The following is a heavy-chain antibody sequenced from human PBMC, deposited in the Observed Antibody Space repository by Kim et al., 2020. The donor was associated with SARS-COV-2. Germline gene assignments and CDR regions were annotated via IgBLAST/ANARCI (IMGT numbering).Heavy chain of an antibody. CDR1: GYSFTSYW. CDR2: IYPGDSDT. J-gene: IGHJ6*02. V-gene: IGHV5-51*01. Sequence: GESLKISCKGSGYSFTSYWIGWVRQMPGKGLEWMGIIYPGDSDTRYSPSFQGQVTISADKSISTAYLQWSSLKASDTAMYYCARLRGYCSSTSCYVIPQHYYYYGMDVWGQGTTVTVSS. CDR3: ARLRGYCSSTSCYVIPQHYYYYGMDV. D-gene: IGHD2-2*01.